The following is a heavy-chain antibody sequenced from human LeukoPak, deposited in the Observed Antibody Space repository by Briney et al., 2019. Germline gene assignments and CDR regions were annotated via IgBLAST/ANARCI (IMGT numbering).Heavy chain of an antibody. D-gene: IGHD3-10*01. J-gene: IGHJ6*03. V-gene: IGHV1-46*01. CDR3: ARDRLGSSYYMDV. CDR2: INPSGGST. CDR1: GYTFTSYY. Sequence: GASVKVSCKASGYTFTSYYMHWVPQAPGQGLEWMGIINPSGGSTSYAQKFQGRVTMTRDMSTSTVYMELSSLRSEDTVVYYCARDRLGSSYYMDVWGKGTTVTVSS.